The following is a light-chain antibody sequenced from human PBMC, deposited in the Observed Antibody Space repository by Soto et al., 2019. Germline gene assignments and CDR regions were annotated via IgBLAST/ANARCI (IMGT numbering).Light chain of an antibody. CDR3: QQYGGSPRYT. CDR2: GAS. Sequence: EIVLTQSPGTLSLSPGERATLSCRASQSVSSTYLAWYQQKPGQAPRLLIYGASSRATGIPDRFSGSGSETDFTLTISNLEPEDFAVYYCQQYGGSPRYTFGQGTKLEIK. CDR1: QSVSSTY. V-gene: IGKV3-20*01. J-gene: IGKJ2*01.